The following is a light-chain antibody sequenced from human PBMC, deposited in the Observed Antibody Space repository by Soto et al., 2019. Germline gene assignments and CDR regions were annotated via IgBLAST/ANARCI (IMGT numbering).Light chain of an antibody. V-gene: IGLV8-61*01. CDR1: SGSVSASNH. Sequence: QTVVTQEASVSVSPGTTVTLTCGLSSGSVSASNHPSGYQQTPGQAPRTLIYNTNTRSSGVPDRFSGSILGNKAALTNTGAESDDQSDYYWLRYMGSGIWVFGEGTKLTVL. J-gene: IGLJ3*02. CDR2: NTN. CDR3: LRYMGSGIWV.